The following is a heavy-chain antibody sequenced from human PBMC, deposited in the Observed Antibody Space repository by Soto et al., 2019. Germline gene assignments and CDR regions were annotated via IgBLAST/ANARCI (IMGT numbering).Heavy chain of an antibody. J-gene: IGHJ6*02. V-gene: IGHV1-69*01. CDR3: ARETLRLKAQNPHFSGLDD. CDR2: IIPIFSTT. D-gene: IGHD3-16*01. CDR1: GDTFTAFG. Sequence: QGQLVQSGSEVKRPGSSVKVSCKASGDTFTAFGYSWVRQAPGHGIELMVVIIPIFSTTNSAQKLKDSVTIIADETTNTIYRELRGLRSDDTATYYCARETLRLKAQNPHFSGLDDWGQGTTVTVSS.